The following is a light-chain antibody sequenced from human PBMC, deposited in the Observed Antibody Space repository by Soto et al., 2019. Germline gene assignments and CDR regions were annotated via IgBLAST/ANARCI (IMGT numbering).Light chain of an antibody. V-gene: IGLV7-43*01. CDR3: LLYYGGAQVV. J-gene: IGLJ2*01. Sequence: QAVVTQEPSLTVSPGGTVTLTCASSTGAVTSGYYPNWFQQKPGQAPRALIYSKSNKHSWTPARFSGSLLGGKAALTLSGVQPEDEDEYYCLLYYGGAQVVFGGGTQLTVL. CDR1: TGAVTSGYY. CDR2: SKS.